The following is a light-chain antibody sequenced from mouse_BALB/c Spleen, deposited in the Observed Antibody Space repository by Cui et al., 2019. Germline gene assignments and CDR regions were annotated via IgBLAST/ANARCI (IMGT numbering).Light chain of an antibody. Sequence: ENVLIQSPAIMSASPGEKVTMTCRASSSVSSSYLHWYQQKSGASPKLWIYSTSNLASGVPARFSGSGSGTSYSLTISSVEAEDAATYYCQQYSGYPFTFGSGTKLEIK. CDR1: SSVSSSY. V-gene: IGKV4-57-1*01. CDR3: QQYSGYPFT. J-gene: IGKJ4*01. CDR2: STS.